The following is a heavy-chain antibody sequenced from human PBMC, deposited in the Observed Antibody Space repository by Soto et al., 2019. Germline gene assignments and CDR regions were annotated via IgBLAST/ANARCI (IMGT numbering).Heavy chain of an antibody. V-gene: IGHV4-4*07. CDR1: GASISGFY. CDR3: VRDGTKTLRDWLDP. J-gene: IGHJ5*02. D-gene: IGHD1-1*01. Sequence: SETLSLTCTVSGASISGFYWSWIRKSAGKGLEWIGRIYATGTTDYNPSLKSRVMMSVDTSKKQFSLKLRSVTAADTAVYYCVRDGTKTLRDWLDPWGQGMSVTVSS. CDR2: IYATGTT.